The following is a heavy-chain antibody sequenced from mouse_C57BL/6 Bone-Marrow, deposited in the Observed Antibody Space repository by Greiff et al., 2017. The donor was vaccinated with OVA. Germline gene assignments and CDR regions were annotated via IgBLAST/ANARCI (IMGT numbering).Heavy chain of an antibody. CDR2: IYPGDGDT. J-gene: IGHJ4*01. CDR1: GYAFSSYW. CDR3: ARSRTFTTVVATPAMDY. V-gene: IGHV1-80*01. D-gene: IGHD1-1*01. Sequence: VQLQQSGAELVKPGASVKISCKASGYAFSSYWMNWVKQRPGKGLEWIGQIYPGDGDTNYNGKFKGKATLTADKSSSTAYMQLSSLTSEDSAVYFCARSRTFTTVVATPAMDYWGQGTSVTVSS.